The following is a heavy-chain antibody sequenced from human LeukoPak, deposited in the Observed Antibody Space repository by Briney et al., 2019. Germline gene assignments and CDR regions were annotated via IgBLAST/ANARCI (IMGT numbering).Heavy chain of an antibody. D-gene: IGHD5-18*01. CDR3: AREGGYSYRRHFDY. V-gene: IGHV3-48*03. J-gene: IGHJ4*02. CDR1: GFTFTSYE. CDR2: ISSSGSTT. Sequence: GGSLRLSCAASGFTFTSYEMNWVRQAPGKGLEGVSYISSSGSTTYYADSVKGRFTISRDNAKNSLYLQMNSLRAEDTAVYYCAREGGYSYRRHFDYWGQGTLVTVSS.